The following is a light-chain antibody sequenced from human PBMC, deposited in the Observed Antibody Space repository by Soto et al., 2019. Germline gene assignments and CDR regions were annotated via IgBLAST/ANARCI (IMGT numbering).Light chain of an antibody. V-gene: IGLV2-14*03. CDR3: SSYTPNPPV. J-gene: IGLJ1*01. CDR2: DVT. CDR1: SSDIGAFDY. Sequence: QSALTQPASVSGSPGQSITISCTGTSSDIGAFDYVSWYQQHPGKAPKLMIYDVTIRPSGVSHRFSGSKSGNTASLTISGLHTEDEADYCCSSYTPNPPVFGTGTKLTVL.